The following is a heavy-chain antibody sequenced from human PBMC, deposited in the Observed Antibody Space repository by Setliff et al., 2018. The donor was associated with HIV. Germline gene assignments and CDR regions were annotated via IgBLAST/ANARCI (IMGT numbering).Heavy chain of an antibody. Sequence: GGSLRLSCAASGFTLSSYWMSWVRQAPGKGLEWVANIKQDGSEKYYVDSVRGRFTISRDNAKNSLYLQMNSLRAEDTAVYYCARDHEVGLDGDDWYFDLWGRGTLVTVSS. CDR2: IKQDGSEK. V-gene: IGHV3-7*01. D-gene: IGHD4-17*01. CDR3: ARDHEVGLDGDDWYFDL. J-gene: IGHJ2*01. CDR1: GFTLSSYW.